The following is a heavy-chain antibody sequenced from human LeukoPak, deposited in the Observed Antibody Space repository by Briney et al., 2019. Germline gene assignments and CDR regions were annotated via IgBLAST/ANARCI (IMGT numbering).Heavy chain of an antibody. V-gene: IGHV4-31*03. CDR3: ARVPPPYCTNGVCYGSPVDY. CDR1: GGSISSGGYY. CDR2: IYYSGST. D-gene: IGHD2-8*01. J-gene: IGHJ4*02. Sequence: SQTLSLTCTVSGGSISSGGYYWSWIRQHPGKGLEWIGYIYYSGSTYYNPSLKSRVTISVDTSKNQFSLKLSSVTAADTAVYYCARVPPPYCTNGVCYGSPVDYWGQGTLVTVSS.